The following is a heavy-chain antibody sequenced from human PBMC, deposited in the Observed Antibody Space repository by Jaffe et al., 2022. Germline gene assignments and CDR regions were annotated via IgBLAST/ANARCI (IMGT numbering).Heavy chain of an antibody. CDR2: IYPGDSDT. CDR3: VRSHYYDILTGYLYFDY. Sequence: EVQLVQSGAEVKKPGESLKISCKGSGYSFTSYWIGWVRQMPGKGLEWMGIIYPGDSDTRYSPSFQGQVTISADKSISTAYLQWSSLKASDTAMYYCVRSHYYDILTGYLYFDYWGQGTLVTVSS. CDR1: GYSFTSYW. J-gene: IGHJ4*02. V-gene: IGHV5-51*03. D-gene: IGHD3-9*01.